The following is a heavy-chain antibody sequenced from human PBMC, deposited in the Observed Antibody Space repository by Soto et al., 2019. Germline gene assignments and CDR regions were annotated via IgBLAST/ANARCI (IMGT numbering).Heavy chain of an antibody. D-gene: IGHD6-13*01. Sequence: QVQLQQWGAGLLKPSETLSLTCAVYGGSFSGSYWSWIRQSPGKGLEWIGEINHIGSTNYNSSLXXXXXXXXXXXXXXXXXXXXXXXXXXXXXXXXXXXXASGWFFDSWGRGNLVIVSS. CDR1: GGSFSGSY. CDR3: XXXXASGWFFDS. V-gene: IGHV4-34*02. J-gene: IGHJ4*02. CDR2: INHIGST.